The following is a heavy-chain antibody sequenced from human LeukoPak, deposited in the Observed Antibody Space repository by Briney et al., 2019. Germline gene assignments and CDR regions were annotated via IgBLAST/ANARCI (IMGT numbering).Heavy chain of an antibody. J-gene: IGHJ6*02. Sequence: GGSLRLSCAASGFTFSSYWMSWVRQAPGKGLEWVANIKQDGSEKYYVDSVKGRFTISRDNAKNSLYLQMNSLRAEDTAVYYCARNMATQAEYYYYYYYGMDVWGQGTTVTVSS. CDR2: IKQDGSEK. V-gene: IGHV3-7*01. CDR3: ARNMATQAEYYYYYYYGMDV. CDR1: GFTFSSYW. D-gene: IGHD5-24*01.